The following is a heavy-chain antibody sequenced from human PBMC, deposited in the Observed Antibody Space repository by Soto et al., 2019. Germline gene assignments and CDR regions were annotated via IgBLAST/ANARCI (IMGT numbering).Heavy chain of an antibody. CDR2: MYWDDDE. V-gene: IGHV2-5*02. J-gene: IGHJ6*02. CDR3: VRNWRYYGGDYYYGMDA. D-gene: IGHD3-10*01. Sequence: ITLKESGPTLVKPTQTLTLTCTFSGFSLNTGGVGVGWVRQSRGKAMEWLALMYWDDDERYRPSLRSRLNTTKDTINNQVVLTMTNMDPEDTATYYCVRNWRYYGGDYYYGMDAWGQGTTVTVSS. CDR1: GFSLNTGGVG.